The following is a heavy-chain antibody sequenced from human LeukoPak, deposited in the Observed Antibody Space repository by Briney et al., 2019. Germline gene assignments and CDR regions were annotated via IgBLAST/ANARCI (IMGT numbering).Heavy chain of an antibody. Sequence: PSETLSLTCAVYGGSFSGYYWSWIRQPPGKGLEWIGYIYYSGSTNYNPSLKSRVTISVDTSKNQFSLKLSSVTAADTAVYYCARERGEGDYFDYWGQGTLVTVSS. CDR1: GGSFSGYY. J-gene: IGHJ4*02. D-gene: IGHD4-17*01. CDR2: IYYSGST. V-gene: IGHV4-59*12. CDR3: ARERGEGDYFDY.